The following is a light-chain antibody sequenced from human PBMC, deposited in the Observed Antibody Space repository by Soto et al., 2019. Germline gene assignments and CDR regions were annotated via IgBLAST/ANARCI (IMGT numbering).Light chain of an antibody. V-gene: IGKV1-9*01. CDR3: QQLNTYPEP. Sequence: DIQMTQSPSTLSASVGDRVTITCRASQGISSYLAWYQQKPGKAPKLLIYAASTLQSGVPSRFSGSGSGTEFTLTISSLQPEDFATYYCQQLNTYPEPFGQGTKVDIK. J-gene: IGKJ1*01. CDR1: QGISSY. CDR2: AAS.